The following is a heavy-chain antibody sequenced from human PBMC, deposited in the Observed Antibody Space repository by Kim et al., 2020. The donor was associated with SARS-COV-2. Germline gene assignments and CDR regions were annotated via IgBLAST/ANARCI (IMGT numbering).Heavy chain of an antibody. Sequence: SETLSLTCAVYGGSFSGYYWSWIRQPPGKGLEWIGEINHSGSTNYNPSLKSRVTISVDTSKNQFSLKLSSVTAADTAVYYCARDSGKGRPFDYWGQGTLVTVSS. J-gene: IGHJ4*02. CDR2: INHSGST. CDR3: ARDSGKGRPFDY. CDR1: GGSFSGYY. V-gene: IGHV4-34*01. D-gene: IGHD6-13*01.